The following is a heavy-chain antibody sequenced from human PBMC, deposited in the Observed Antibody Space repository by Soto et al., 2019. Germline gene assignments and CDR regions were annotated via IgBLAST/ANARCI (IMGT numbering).Heavy chain of an antibody. V-gene: IGHV3-30*18. Sequence: GGSLRLSCAASGFRFSSYGMHWVRQTPGKGLEWVAGISYDGSNKYYVDSMKGRLTISRDNSKNTLDLQMNSLRAEDTAVYYCAKDTYYHDSSGYYVFDSWGQGTLVTVSS. CDR2: ISYDGSNK. CDR3: AKDTYYHDSSGYYVFDS. CDR1: GFRFSSYG. D-gene: IGHD3-22*01. J-gene: IGHJ4*02.